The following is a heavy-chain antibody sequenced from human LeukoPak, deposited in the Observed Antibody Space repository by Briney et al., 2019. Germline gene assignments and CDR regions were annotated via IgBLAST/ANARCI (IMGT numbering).Heavy chain of an antibody. CDR2: IYTSGST. CDR1: GGSIGSYY. CDR3: ARVSDSSGYYSPSEYYYYMDV. J-gene: IGHJ6*03. V-gene: IGHV4-4*07. Sequence: SETLSLTCTVSGGSIGSYYWSWIRQPAGKGLEWIGRIYTSGSTNYNPSLTSRVTMSVDTSKNQFSLKLSSVTAADTAVYYCARVSDSSGYYSPSEYYYYMDVWGKGTTVTVSS. D-gene: IGHD3-22*01.